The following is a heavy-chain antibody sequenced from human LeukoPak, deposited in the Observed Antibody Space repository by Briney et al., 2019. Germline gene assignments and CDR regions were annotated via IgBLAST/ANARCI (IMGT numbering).Heavy chain of an antibody. CDR3: ARGHSSGRDYYFDT. V-gene: IGHV1-18*01. D-gene: IGHD6-19*01. CDR2: ISGYSGST. Sequence: GASVKVACKTSGYTFATYSINWVRQAPGRGLEWMGWISGYSGSTNYAQKLQGRVTMTTDTSTTTAYMELRSLKSDDTAVYYCARGHSSGRDYYFDTWGQGTLVTVSS. CDR1: GYTFATYS. J-gene: IGHJ4*02.